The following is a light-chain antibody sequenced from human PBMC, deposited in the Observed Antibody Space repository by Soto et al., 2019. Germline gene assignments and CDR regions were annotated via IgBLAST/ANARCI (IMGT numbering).Light chain of an antibody. J-gene: IGLJ1*01. Sequence: QSVLTQPPSVSGAPGQRVTISCTGRSANIGAAYNVDWYQQLPGTAPKLLIYGNNNRPSGVPARFSGSKSGTSASLAIAGLQAEYECDYYGQSYDSSMSGYGFGSGTNAAVL. CDR2: GNN. V-gene: IGLV1-40*01. CDR3: QSYDSSMSGYG. CDR1: SANIGAAYN.